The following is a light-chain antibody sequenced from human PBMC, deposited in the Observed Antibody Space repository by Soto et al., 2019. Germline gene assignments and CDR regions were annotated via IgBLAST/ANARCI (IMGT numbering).Light chain of an antibody. V-gene: IGKV1-5*03. CDR3: QQYNSDSQT. Sequence: DIQMTQSPSTLSASVGDRVTITCRASQSITSWLAWYQQKPGKAPKLLIYKPSSLESGVPSRFSGSGSGTEFTLTISSLQPDDFAAYYCQQYNSDSQTFGQGTIVEIK. CDR1: QSITSW. J-gene: IGKJ1*01. CDR2: KPS.